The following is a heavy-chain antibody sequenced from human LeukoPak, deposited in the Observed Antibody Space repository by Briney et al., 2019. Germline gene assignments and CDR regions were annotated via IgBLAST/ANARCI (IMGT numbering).Heavy chain of an antibody. J-gene: IGHJ4*02. CDR3: ARDRQCGY. D-gene: IGHD2-21*01. Sequence: VASVKVSCKASGYTFTSYGISWVRQAPGQGLEWMGWIGPYNGNTNYAPKLQGRLTMTTDTSTSTAYMELRSLRSDDTAVYYCARDRQCGYWGQGTLVTVSS. CDR1: GYTFTSYG. CDR2: IGPYNGNT. V-gene: IGHV1-18*01.